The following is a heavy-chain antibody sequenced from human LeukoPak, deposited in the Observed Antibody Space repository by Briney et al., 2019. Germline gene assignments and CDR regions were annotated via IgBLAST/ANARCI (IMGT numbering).Heavy chain of an antibody. CDR1: GFTFDDYA. Sequence: GGSLRLSCAASGFTFDDYAMHWVRQAPGKGLEWVSGISWNSGSIGYADSVKGRFTISRDNAKNSLYLQMNSLRAEDTALYYCAKVGVVATGDYYYYGMDVWGQGTTVTVSS. CDR3: AKVGVVATGDYYYYGMDV. V-gene: IGHV3-9*01. D-gene: IGHD5-12*01. CDR2: ISWNSGSI. J-gene: IGHJ6*02.